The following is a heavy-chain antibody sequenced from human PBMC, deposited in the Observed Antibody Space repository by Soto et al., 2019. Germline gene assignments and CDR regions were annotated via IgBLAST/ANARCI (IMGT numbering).Heavy chain of an antibody. D-gene: IGHD1-1*01. CDR3: ARTGDGHHDFLDY. Sequence: EVHLEESGGGLVQPGGVPETFLCSLWIYIFFVLDELGPPGSREGAGVGGQHNQDGSEYNDVASVKGRFTISRDNAKNSLFLQMNALRVEDTAVYYCARTGDGHHDFLDYWGQGILVSVSS. CDR2: NQDGSEY. J-gene: IGHJ4*02. V-gene: IGHV3-7*01. CDR1: IYIFFVL.